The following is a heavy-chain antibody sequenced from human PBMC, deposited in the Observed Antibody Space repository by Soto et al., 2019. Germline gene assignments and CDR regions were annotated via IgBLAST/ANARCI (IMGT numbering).Heavy chain of an antibody. CDR3: ARAGDDCSAANCYVIDY. D-gene: IGHD2-2*01. CDR1: GYTFTRYA. J-gene: IGHJ4*02. CDR2: INSGKGNT. V-gene: IGHV1-3*04. Sequence: QVQLVQSGAEVKKPGASVKVSCKASGYTFTRYATHWVRQAPGQRLEWMGWINSGKGNTKYSEKFQGRVTITSDTSASTAYMDLSSLRSEDTAMYYCARAGDDCSAANCYVIDYWGQGTLVTVSS.